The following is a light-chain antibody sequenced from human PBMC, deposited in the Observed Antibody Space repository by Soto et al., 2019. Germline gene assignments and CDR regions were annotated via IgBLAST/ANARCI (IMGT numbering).Light chain of an antibody. J-gene: IGKJ3*01. V-gene: IGKV1-27*01. CDR3: QKYNSAPLT. CDR1: QGISYY. Sequence: DIQMTQSPSSLSASVGDRVTITCRASQGISYYLAWYQQKPGKVPKLLIYAASTLQSGFPSRFSGSGSGTDFTLTISSLQPDDVATYYCQKYNSAPLTFGPGTKVDIK. CDR2: AAS.